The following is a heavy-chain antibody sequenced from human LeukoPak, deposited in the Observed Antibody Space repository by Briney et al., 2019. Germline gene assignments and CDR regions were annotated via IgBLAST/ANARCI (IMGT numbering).Heavy chain of an antibody. CDR3: ARRSQAAAGRGIDY. J-gene: IGHJ4*02. D-gene: IGHD6-13*01. CDR2: MSNSGST. V-gene: IGHV4-39*01. CDR1: GGSISSSSYY. Sequence: RSETLSLTRTVSGGSISSSSYYWGWFRQSPGKGLEWMGTMSNSGSTYYNPSLKSRVTISGDTAKNQFSLKLSSVTAADTAVYYCARRSQAAAGRGIDYWGQGTLVTVSS.